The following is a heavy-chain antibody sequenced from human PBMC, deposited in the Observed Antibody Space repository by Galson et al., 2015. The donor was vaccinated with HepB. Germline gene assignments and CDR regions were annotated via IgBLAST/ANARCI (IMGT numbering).Heavy chain of an antibody. CDR3: ARGTVVGARPNGFDI. Sequence: SLRLSCAASGFTFSTYAMYWVRQAPGKGLEYVSAISSNGGSTNYANSVKGRFIISRDNSKNTLYLQMGSLRADDMAVYYCARGTVVGARPNGFDIWGQGTMVTVSS. CDR2: ISSNGGST. D-gene: IGHD1-26*01. J-gene: IGHJ3*02. V-gene: IGHV3-64*01. CDR1: GFTFSTYA.